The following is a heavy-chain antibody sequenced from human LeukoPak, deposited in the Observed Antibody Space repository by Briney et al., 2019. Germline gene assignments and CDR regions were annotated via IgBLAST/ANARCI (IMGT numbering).Heavy chain of an antibody. V-gene: IGHV4-39*01. Sequence: SETLSLTCTDSGGSISSSSYYWGWIRQPPGKGLEWIGSIYYSGSTYYNPSLNSRVTISVDTSKNQFSLKLSSVTAADTAVYYCARQFVVEPAAAIGGAFDIWGQGTMVTVSS. J-gene: IGHJ3*02. D-gene: IGHD2-2*01. CDR3: ARQFVVEPAAAIGGAFDI. CDR2: IYYSGST. CDR1: GGSISSSSYY.